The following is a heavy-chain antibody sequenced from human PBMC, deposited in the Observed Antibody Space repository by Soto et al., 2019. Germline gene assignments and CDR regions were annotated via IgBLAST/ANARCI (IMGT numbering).Heavy chain of an antibody. CDR3: ARVWGGAFDI. D-gene: IGHD3-10*01. Sequence: TLSLTCTVSSDSIGNYYCSWFRQPPGKGLEWIGYMHYNGYTSYNPSLRSRVTISVDTSKNQFSLKLSSVTAADTAVYYCARVWGGAFDIWGQGTMVTVSS. CDR1: SDSIGNYY. CDR2: MHYNGYT. V-gene: IGHV4-59*01. J-gene: IGHJ3*02.